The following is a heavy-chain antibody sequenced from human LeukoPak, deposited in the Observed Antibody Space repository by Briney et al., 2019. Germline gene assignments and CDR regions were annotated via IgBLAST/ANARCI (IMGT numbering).Heavy chain of an antibody. CDR2: IYHSGST. V-gene: IGHV4-4*02. CDR1: GFIFSNYAM. CDR3: ARAPGYYDSSGYSFNWFDP. D-gene: IGHD3-22*01. J-gene: IGHJ5*02. Sequence: GSLRLSCAASGFIFSNYAMNWVRQPPGKGLEWIGEIYHSGSTNYNPSLKSRVTISVDKSKNQFSLKLSSVTAADTAVYYCARAPGYYDSSGYSFNWFDPWGQGTLVTVSS.